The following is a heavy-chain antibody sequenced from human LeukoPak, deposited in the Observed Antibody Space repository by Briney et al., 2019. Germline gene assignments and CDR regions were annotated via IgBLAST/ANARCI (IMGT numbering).Heavy chain of an antibody. CDR3: ARHYYGDYVGVNWFDP. Sequence: SETLSLTCTVSGGSISSSTYYWGWIRQPPGKGLEWIGSIYYSGSTYYNPSLKSRVTISVDTSKNQFSLKLSSVTAADTAVFYCARHYYGDYVGVNWFDPWGQGTLVTVSS. CDR1: GGSISSSTYY. D-gene: IGHD4-17*01. CDR2: IYYSGST. J-gene: IGHJ5*02. V-gene: IGHV4-39*01.